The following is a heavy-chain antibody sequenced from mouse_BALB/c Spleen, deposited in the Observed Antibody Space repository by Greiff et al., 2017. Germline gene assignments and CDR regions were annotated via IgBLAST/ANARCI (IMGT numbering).Heavy chain of an antibody. Sequence: QVQLKQSGAELMKPGASVKISCKATGYTFSSYWIEWVKQRPGHGLEWIGEILPGSGSTNYNEKFKGKATFTADTSSNTAYMQLSSLTSEDSAVYYCARSTMIRGFDYWGQGTTLTVSS. J-gene: IGHJ2*01. CDR2: ILPGSGST. V-gene: IGHV1-9*01. CDR3: ARSTMIRGFDY. CDR1: GYTFSSYW. D-gene: IGHD2-4*01.